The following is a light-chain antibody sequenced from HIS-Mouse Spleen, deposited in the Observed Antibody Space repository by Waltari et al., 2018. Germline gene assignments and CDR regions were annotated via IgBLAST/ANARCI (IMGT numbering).Light chain of an antibody. CDR3: QVWDSSTWV. J-gene: IGLJ3*02. CDR2: RDS. CDR1: DIRSKN. Sequence: SYELPQPLSVSVALGQTARINCGGNDIRSKNVHRYQQKPGQAPVLVIYRDSNRPSGIHERFSGSNSGNTATLTISRAQAGDEADYYCQVWDSSTWVFGGGTKLTVL. V-gene: IGLV3-9*01.